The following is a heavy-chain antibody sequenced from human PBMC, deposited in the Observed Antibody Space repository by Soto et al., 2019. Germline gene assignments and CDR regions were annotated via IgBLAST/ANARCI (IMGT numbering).Heavy chain of an antibody. Sequence: PSETLSLTCAFSVGSISSSNWWSWVRQPPGKGLEWIGEIYHSGSTNYNPSLKSRVTISVDKSKNQFSLKLSSVTAADTAVYYCARGGYDYVWGSSRSFDYWGQGTLVTVSS. D-gene: IGHD3-16*02. CDR3: ARGGYDYVWGSSRSFDY. V-gene: IGHV4-4*02. CDR2: IYHSGST. CDR1: VGSISSSNW. J-gene: IGHJ4*02.